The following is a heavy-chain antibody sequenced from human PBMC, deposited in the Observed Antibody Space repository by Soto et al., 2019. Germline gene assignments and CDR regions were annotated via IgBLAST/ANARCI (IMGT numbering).Heavy chain of an antibody. Sequence: SETLSLTCTVSGGSITGYYWSWIRLPPGKGLEWIGYIYDSGTTTYNAALKSRVSISAETSKNQFSLNLRSVTAADTAIYYCARRYYGEEGYFFDFWGQGVLVTVSS. CDR1: GGSITGYY. J-gene: IGHJ4*02. V-gene: IGHV4-4*09. CDR2: IYDSGTT. CDR3: ARRYYGEEGYFFDF. D-gene: IGHD4-17*01.